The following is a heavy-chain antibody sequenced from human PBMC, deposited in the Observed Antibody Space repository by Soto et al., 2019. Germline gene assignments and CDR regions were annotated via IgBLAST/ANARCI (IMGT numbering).Heavy chain of an antibody. D-gene: IGHD6-13*01. J-gene: IGHJ5*02. Sequence: SETLSLTCTVSGGSISSGGYYRSWIRQHPGKGLEWIGYIYYSGSTYYNPSLKSRVTISVDTSKNQFSLKLSSVTAADTAVYYCARDRIAAAGYNWFDPWGQGTLVTVSS. CDR1: GGSISSGGYY. V-gene: IGHV4-31*03. CDR3: ARDRIAAAGYNWFDP. CDR2: IYYSGST.